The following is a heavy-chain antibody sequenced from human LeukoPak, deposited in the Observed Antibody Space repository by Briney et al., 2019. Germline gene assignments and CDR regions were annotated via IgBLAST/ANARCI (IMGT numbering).Heavy chain of an antibody. Sequence: SETLSLTCTVSGGSISSGSYYWNWIRQPAGKGLEWIGRIYTSGSTNYNPSLKSRVTVSVDTSKNQFSLKLSSVTAADTAVYYCARSPYFDHWGQGTLVTVSS. J-gene: IGHJ4*02. CDR1: GGSISSGSYY. CDR2: IYTSGST. V-gene: IGHV4-61*02. CDR3: ARSPYFDH.